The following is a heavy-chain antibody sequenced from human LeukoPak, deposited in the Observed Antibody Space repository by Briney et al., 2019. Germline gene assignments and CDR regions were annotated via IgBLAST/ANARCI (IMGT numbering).Heavy chain of an antibody. CDR1: GFTFSSYW. D-gene: IGHD5-12*01. CDR2: IKQDGSEK. CDR3: ARGGCTITNCHYPPGV. J-gene: IGHJ4*02. V-gene: IGHV3-7*01. Sequence: PGRSLRLSCAASGFTFSSYWMSWVRQAPGKGLEWVANIKQDGSEKYYVDSVKGRFTISRDDAKNSLYLQMNSLRVEDTAVYYCARGGCTITNCHYPPGVWGQGTLVTVSS.